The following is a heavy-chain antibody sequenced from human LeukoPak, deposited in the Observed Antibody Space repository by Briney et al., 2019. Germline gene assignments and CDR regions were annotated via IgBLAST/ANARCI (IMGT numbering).Heavy chain of an antibody. Sequence: GGSLRLSCAASGFTFSSYGMHWVRQAPGKGLEWVAFIRYDGSNKYYADSVKGRFTISRDNSKNTLYLQMNSLRAEDTAVYYCARTAGGYSYGYFDYWGQGTLVTVSS. V-gene: IGHV3-30*02. CDR3: ARTAGGYSYGYFDY. CDR2: IRYDGSNK. D-gene: IGHD5-18*01. CDR1: GFTFSSYG. J-gene: IGHJ4*02.